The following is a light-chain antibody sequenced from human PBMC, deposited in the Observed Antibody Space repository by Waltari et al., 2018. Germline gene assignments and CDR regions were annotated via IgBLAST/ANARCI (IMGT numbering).Light chain of an antibody. CDR2: SNN. CDR3: VSWDDSLNGPA. V-gene: IGLV1-44*01. J-gene: IGLJ2*01. CDR1: TSNIGSNP. Sequence: QSVLTQPPSASGTPGPTVTISSSGSTSNIGSNPVLWYQQLPGKAPKLLIYSNNQRLSGVPDRFSASKSGTSASLAISGLRSEDEADYYCVSWDDSLNGPAVGGGTKLTVL.